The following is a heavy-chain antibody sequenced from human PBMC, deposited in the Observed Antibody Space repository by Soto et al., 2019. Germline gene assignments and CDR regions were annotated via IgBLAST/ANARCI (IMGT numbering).Heavy chain of an antibody. Sequence: SETLSLTCTVSGGPISTYYWSWIRQPPGKGLEWIEYIYYSGNTNYNPSLKSRVTILVDTSKNQFSLKLSSITSADTAVYYWARDVSATYGMDVWGQGTTVTVCS. D-gene: IGHD2-8*01. CDR2: IYYSGNT. V-gene: IGHV4-59*01. CDR3: ARDVSATYGMDV. CDR1: GGPISTYY. J-gene: IGHJ6*02.